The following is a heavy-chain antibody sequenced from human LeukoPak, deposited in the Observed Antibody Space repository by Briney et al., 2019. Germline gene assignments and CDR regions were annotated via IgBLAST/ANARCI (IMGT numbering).Heavy chain of an antibody. CDR1: EFIFSTYW. Sequence: GVSLRLSCAASEFIFSTYWKRWVRQAQGKGREWVANIKEDGTEKYYVCSVKGRFTISRDNAKKSLYLPINSLRDDPTAVYFCARSPAGDAWPPAYYMDVWGKGTTVTVSS. CDR2: IKEDGTEK. J-gene: IGHJ6*03. CDR3: ARSPAGDAWPPAYYMDV. V-gene: IGHV3-7*01. D-gene: IGHD3-10*01.